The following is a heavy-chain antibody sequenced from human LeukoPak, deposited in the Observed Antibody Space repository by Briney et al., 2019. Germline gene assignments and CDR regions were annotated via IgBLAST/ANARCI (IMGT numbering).Heavy chain of an antibody. J-gene: IGHJ4*02. CDR3: AREVGYISMGDY. CDR2: IYHSGST. Sequence: PSQTLSLTCAVSGGSISSGGYSWSWIRQPPGKGLEWIGYIYHSGSTYYNPSLKSRVTISVDTSKNQFSLKLSSVTAADTAVYYCAREVGYISMGDYWGQGTLVTVSS. D-gene: IGHD2/OR15-2a*01. CDR1: GGSISSGGYS. V-gene: IGHV4-30-2*01.